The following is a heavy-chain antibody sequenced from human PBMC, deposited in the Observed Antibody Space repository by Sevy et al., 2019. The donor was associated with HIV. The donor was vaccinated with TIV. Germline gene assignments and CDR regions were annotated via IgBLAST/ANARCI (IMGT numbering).Heavy chain of an antibody. D-gene: IGHD2-2*01. Sequence: GGSLRLSCAASGFSISDYYMSWIRQAPGKGLQWISYISSSGDTIYYADSVKGRFTISRDNAKNSLYLQLNSLRAEDTAVYYCARTGCSITSCLTADAFDIWGQGTLVTVSS. J-gene: IGHJ3*02. CDR2: ISSSGDTI. CDR1: GFSISDYY. V-gene: IGHV3-11*04. CDR3: ARTGCSITSCLTADAFDI.